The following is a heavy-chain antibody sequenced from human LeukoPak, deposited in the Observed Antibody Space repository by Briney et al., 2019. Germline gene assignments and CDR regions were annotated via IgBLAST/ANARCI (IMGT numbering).Heavy chain of an antibody. CDR1: GGSISSYY. CDR2: IYYSGST. CDR3: ARGDTDMVDYYYYYYMDV. Sequence: SETLSLTCTVSGGSISSYYWSWIRQPPGKGLEWIGYIYYSGSTNYNPSLKSRVTISVDTSKNQFSLKLSSVTAADTAVYYCARGDTDMVDYYYYYYMDVWGKGTTVTISS. D-gene: IGHD5-18*01. V-gene: IGHV4-59*01. J-gene: IGHJ6*03.